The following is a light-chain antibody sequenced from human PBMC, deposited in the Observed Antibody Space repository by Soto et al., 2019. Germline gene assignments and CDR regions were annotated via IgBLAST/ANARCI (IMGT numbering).Light chain of an antibody. J-gene: IGLJ1*01. CDR3: ATWDDSLSYV. Sequence: QSVLTQTPSASGTPGQRVTISCSGSSSSVGSNAVNWYQQLPGTAPKVLIYSNNQRPAGVPDRFSGSKSGTSASLAISGLQSEDEADYYCATWDDSLSYVFGTGTKLTVL. CDR1: SSSVGSNA. V-gene: IGLV1-44*01. CDR2: SNN.